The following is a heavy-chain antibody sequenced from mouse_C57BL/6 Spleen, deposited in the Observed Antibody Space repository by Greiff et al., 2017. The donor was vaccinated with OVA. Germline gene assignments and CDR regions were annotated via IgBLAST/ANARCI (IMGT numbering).Heavy chain of an antibody. CDR1: GYTFTDYN. J-gene: IGHJ3*01. CDR3: ARGFLFAY. Sequence: VHVKQSGPELVKPGASVKIPCKASGYTFTDYNMDWVKQSHGKSLEWIGDINPNNGGTIYNQKFKGKATLTVDKSSSTAYMELRSLTSEDTAVYYCARGFLFAYWGQGTLVTVSA. CDR2: INPNNGGT. V-gene: IGHV1-18*01.